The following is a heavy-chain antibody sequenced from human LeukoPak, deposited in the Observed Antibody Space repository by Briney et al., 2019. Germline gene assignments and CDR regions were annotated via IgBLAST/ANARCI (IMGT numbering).Heavy chain of an antibody. CDR2: IYPGDSDA. Sequence: GESLKISCKGSGYSYANYWIGWVRQMPGKGLEWMGIIYPGDSDARYSPSFQGQVTISADKSISTAYLRWSSLKASDTAIYYCARVVEMATKRGFFDYWGQGTRVTVSS. CDR3: ARVVEMATKRGFFDY. J-gene: IGHJ4*02. CDR1: GYSYANYW. D-gene: IGHD5-24*01. V-gene: IGHV5-51*01.